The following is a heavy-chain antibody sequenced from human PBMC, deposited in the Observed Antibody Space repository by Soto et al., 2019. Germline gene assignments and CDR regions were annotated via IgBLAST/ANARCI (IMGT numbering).Heavy chain of an antibody. D-gene: IGHD6-13*01. V-gene: IGHV3-23*01. CDR1: GFTFSSYA. CDR3: AKARGLGYSSSWYADYYYGMDV. Sequence: PXGSLGLSCAASGFTFSSYAMSWVRQAPGKGLEWVSAISGSGGSTYYADSVKGRFTISRDNSKNTLYLQMNSLRAEDTAVYYCAKARGLGYSSSWYADYYYGMDVWGQGTTVTVSS. J-gene: IGHJ6*02. CDR2: ISGSGGST.